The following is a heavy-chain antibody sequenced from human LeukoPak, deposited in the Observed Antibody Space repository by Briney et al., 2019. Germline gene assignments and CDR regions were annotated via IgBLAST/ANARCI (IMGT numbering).Heavy chain of an antibody. CDR3: ARDLGRSGSYENFDY. CDR2: VSAYNGNT. V-gene: IGHV1-18*01. Sequence: ASVKISCKASVYTFTSYGISWVRQGPVQGLEWMGCVSAYNGNTNYAQKLQGRVTMTTDTSTSTAYMELRSLRSDDTAVYYCARDLGRSGSYENFDYWGQGTLVTVSS. J-gene: IGHJ4*02. CDR1: VYTFTSYG. D-gene: IGHD1-26*01.